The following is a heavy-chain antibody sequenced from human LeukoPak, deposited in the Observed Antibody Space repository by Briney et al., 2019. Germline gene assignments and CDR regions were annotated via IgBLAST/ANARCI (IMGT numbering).Heavy chain of an antibody. V-gene: IGHV3-21*01. D-gene: IGHD3-3*01. CDR1: GFTFSSYS. CDR3: ARAAVTYDFWSGYYFDP. CDR2: ISSSSSYI. Sequence: PGGSLRLSCAASGFTFSSYSMTWVRQAPGKGLEWVSSISSSSSYIYYADSVKGRFTISRDNAKNSLYLQMNSLRAEDTAVYYCARAAVTYDFWSGYYFDPWGQGTLVTVSS. J-gene: IGHJ5*02.